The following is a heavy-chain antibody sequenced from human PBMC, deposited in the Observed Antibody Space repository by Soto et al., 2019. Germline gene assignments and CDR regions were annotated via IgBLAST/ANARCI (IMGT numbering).Heavy chain of an antibody. CDR3: ARGRGLAARPQHLDY. V-gene: IGHV3-30-3*01. Sequence: QVQLVESGGGVVQPGRSLRLSCEASGFMFTGYAMHWVRQAPGKGLEWVAVMSYDGSDKFYRASVKGRFTISRDISKNTLFLEMTSLRPEDTALYFWARGRGLAARPQHLDYWGQGTLVTVSS. CDR1: GFMFTGYA. CDR2: MSYDGSDK. D-gene: IGHD6-6*01. J-gene: IGHJ4*02.